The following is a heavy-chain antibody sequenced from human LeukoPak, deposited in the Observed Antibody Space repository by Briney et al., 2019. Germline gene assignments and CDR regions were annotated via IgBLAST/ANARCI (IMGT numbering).Heavy chain of an antibody. CDR1: GGSIGSYY. D-gene: IGHD4-17*01. CDR3: ARMSSTVTTPSFDY. V-gene: IGHV4-4*07. J-gene: IGHJ4*02. CDR2: IYTSGST. Sequence: KTSETLSLTCTVSGGSIGSYYWSWIRQPAGKGLEWIGRIYTSGSTNYNPSLKSRVTMSVDTSKNQFSLKLSSVTAADTAVYYCARMSSTVTTPSFDYWGQGTLVTVSS.